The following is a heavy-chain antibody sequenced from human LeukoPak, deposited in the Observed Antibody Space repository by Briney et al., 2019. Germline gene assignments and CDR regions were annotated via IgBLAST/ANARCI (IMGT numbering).Heavy chain of an antibody. V-gene: IGHV4-59*08. CDR1: GGSISSYY. CDR3: ARLLAYCGGDCYVLDY. CDR2: ISNTGST. D-gene: IGHD2-21*02. J-gene: IGHJ4*02. Sequence: SETLSLTCTVSGGSISSYYWSWIGQPPGKGLEWIGYISNTGSTKYNPSLKSRVTISLDTSKNQFSLKLSSVTAADTAVYYCARLLAYCGGDCYVLDYWGQGTLVTVSS.